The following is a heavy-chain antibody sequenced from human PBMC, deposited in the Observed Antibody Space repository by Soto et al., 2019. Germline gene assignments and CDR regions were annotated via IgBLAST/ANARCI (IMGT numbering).Heavy chain of an antibody. Sequence: ASVKVSCKASGYTFTGYYMHWVRQAPGQGLEWMGWINPNSGGTNYAQKFQGRVTMTRDTSISTAYMELSRLRSDDTAVYYCAIARPRGGRLVLGYYYYGMDVWGQGTTVTVSS. D-gene: IGHD6-19*01. J-gene: IGHJ6*02. CDR1: GYTFTGYY. V-gene: IGHV1-2*02. CDR3: AIARPRGGRLVLGYYYYGMDV. CDR2: INPNSGGT.